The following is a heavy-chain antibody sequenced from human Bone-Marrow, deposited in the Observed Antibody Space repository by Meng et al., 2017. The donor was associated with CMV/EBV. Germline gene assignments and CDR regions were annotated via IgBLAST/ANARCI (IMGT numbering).Heavy chain of an antibody. D-gene: IGHD3-10*01. Sequence: GGSLRLSCAASGFTFSSYGMHWVRQAPGKGLEWVAFIHYDGSHKDYADSVKGRLTISRDNSRNMLFLQMNSLRPEDTAVYYCAKVRNYYGAGSYYKGLDYWGQGRLVTFSS. CDR3: AKVRNYYGAGSYYKGLDY. J-gene: IGHJ4*02. CDR1: GFTFSSYG. CDR2: IHYDGSHK. V-gene: IGHV3-30*02.